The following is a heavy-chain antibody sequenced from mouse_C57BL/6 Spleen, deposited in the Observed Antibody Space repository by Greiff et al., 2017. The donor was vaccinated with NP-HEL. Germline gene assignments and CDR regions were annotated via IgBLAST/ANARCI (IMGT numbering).Heavy chain of an antibody. Sequence: VKLVESGAELVKPGASVKISCKASGYAFSSYWMNWVKQRPGKGLEWIGQIYPGDGDTNYNGKFKGKATLTADKSSSTAYMQLSSLTSEDSAVYFCAIPYYYGSSFDYWGQGTTLTVSS. V-gene: IGHV1-80*01. CDR1: GYAFSSYW. CDR2: IYPGDGDT. J-gene: IGHJ2*01. CDR3: AIPYYYGSSFDY. D-gene: IGHD1-1*01.